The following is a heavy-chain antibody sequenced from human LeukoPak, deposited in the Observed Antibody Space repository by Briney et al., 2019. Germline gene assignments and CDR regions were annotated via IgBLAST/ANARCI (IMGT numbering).Heavy chain of an antibody. CDR3: AREGVAVAGFDY. D-gene: IGHD6-19*01. Sequence: GGSLRLSCAASGFTVSSNYMSWVRQAPGKELEWVSVIYSGGSTYYADSVKGRFTISRDNSKNTLYLQMNSLRAEDTAVYYCAREGVAVAGFDYWGQGTLVTVSS. CDR2: IYSGGST. J-gene: IGHJ4*02. V-gene: IGHV3-66*01. CDR1: GFTVSSNY.